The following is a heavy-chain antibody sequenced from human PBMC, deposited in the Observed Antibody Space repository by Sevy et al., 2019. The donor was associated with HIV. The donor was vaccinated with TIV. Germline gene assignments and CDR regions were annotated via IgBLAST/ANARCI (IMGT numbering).Heavy chain of an antibody. CDR2: IYYNGHI. CDR3: AGENAWGRGYS. CDR1: GGSITSLY. V-gene: IGHV4-59*08. Sequence: SETLSLTCTVSGGSITSLYWNWIRQPPGKGLEWIANIYYNGHINYNPSLKSRVTLSLGTSKNQFSLRLSSVTAADTAMYYCAGENAWGRGYSWGQGTQVTVSS. D-gene: IGHD1-26*01. J-gene: IGHJ4*02.